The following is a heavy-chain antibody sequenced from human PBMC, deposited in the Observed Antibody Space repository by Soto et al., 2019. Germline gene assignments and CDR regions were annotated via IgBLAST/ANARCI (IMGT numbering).Heavy chain of an antibody. V-gene: IGHV4-59*01. D-gene: IGHD6-13*01. CDR3: ARYRREAVAGYTLDN. J-gene: IGHJ4*02. CDR2: VYNSGST. Sequence: PSETLSLTCTASGGSISSNYWTWIRQPPGKGLEWIGYVYNSGSTNYNPSLKSRVTISEDTSKSQFSLKVNSMTAAGTAVYYCARYRREAVAGYTLDNWGQGTLVTVSS. CDR1: GGSISSNY.